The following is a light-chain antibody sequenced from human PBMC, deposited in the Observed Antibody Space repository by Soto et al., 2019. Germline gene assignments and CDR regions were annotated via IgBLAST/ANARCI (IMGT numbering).Light chain of an antibody. V-gene: IGKV1-39*01. CDR1: QSISNW. CDR3: PQSYTTPRT. CDR2: AAS. J-gene: IGKJ1*01. Sequence: PSTLSASVGDRVTITCRASQSISNWLAWYQQKPGKAPNLLIYAASSLQSGVPSRFSGSGAGPDCTRTISSLQPEDFETDDCPQSYTTPRTFGQGTKVDIK.